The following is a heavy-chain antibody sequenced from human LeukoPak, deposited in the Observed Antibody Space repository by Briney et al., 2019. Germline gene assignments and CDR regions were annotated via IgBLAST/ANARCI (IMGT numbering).Heavy chain of an antibody. J-gene: IGHJ6*02. CDR2: INHSGST. CDR1: GGSFSGYY. CDR3: ARARHYSSGWYSYYYYGMDV. Sequence: PSETLSLTCAVYGGSFSGYYWSWIRQPPGKGLEWIGEINHSGSTNCNPSLKSRVTISVDTSKNQFPLKLSSVTAADTAVYYCARARHYSSGWYSYYYYGMDVWGQGTTVTVSS. V-gene: IGHV4-34*01. D-gene: IGHD6-19*01.